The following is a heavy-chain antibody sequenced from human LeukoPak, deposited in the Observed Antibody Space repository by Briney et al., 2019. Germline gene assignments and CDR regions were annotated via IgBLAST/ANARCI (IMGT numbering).Heavy chain of an antibody. D-gene: IGHD3-3*01. Sequence: GGSLRLSCAASGFTFSSYWMHWVCQAPGKGLVWVSRINSDGSSTSYADSVKGRFTISRDNAKNTLYLQMNSLRAEDTAVYYCASAPLRYYFDYWGQGTLVTVSS. V-gene: IGHV3-74*01. CDR1: GFTFSSYW. CDR2: INSDGSST. J-gene: IGHJ4*02. CDR3: ASAPLRYYFDY.